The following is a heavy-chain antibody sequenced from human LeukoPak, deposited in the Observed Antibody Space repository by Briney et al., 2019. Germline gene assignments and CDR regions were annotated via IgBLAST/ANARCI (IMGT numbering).Heavy chain of an antibody. Sequence: SQALSLTCTVSGGSISSGDYYWSWIRQPPGKGLEWIGYIYYSGSTYYNPSLKSRVTISVDTSKNQFSLKLNSVTPEDTAVYYCARDYGAIHMSIAFDIWGQGTMVTVSS. CDR3: ARDYGAIHMSIAFDI. D-gene: IGHD1-26*01. J-gene: IGHJ3*02. CDR1: GGSISSGDYY. V-gene: IGHV4-30-4*08. CDR2: IYYSGST.